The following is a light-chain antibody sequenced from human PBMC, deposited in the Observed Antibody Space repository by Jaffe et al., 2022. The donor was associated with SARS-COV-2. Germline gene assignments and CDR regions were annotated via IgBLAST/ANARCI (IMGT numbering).Light chain of an antibody. Sequence: QSVVTQSPSASGTPGQRVTISCSGSSSNIGTNTVNWYQQLPGTAPKLLICNNDQRPSGVPDRFSGSKSGTSASLAITGLRSEDEADYYCATWDDSLSAVVFGGGTKLTVL. J-gene: IGLJ2*01. CDR3: ATWDDSLSAVV. CDR2: NND. CDR1: SSNIGTNT. V-gene: IGLV1-44*01.